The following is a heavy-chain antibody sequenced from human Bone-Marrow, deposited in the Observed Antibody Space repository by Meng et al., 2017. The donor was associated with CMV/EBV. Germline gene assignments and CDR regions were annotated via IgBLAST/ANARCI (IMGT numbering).Heavy chain of an antibody. D-gene: IGHD5-18*01. CDR3: ARDRLYSYGYLDAFDI. V-gene: IGHV3-48*04. J-gene: IGHJ3*02. Sequence: GGSLRLSCAASGFTFSSYSMNWVRQAPGKGLKWVSYISSSGSTIYYADSVKGRFTISRDNAKNSLYLQMNSLRAEDTAVYYCARDRLYSYGYLDAFDIWGQGTMVTVSS. CDR1: GFTFSSYS. CDR2: ISSSGSTI.